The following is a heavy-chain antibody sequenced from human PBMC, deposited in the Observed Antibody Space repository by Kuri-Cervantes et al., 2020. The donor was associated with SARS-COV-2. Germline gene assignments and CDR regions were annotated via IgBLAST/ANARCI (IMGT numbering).Heavy chain of an antibody. Sequence: LSLTCAASGFTFSSYAMSWVRQAPGKGLEWVAVISYDGSNKYYADSVKGRFTISRDNSKNTLYLQMNSLRAEDTAVYYCARDHGLMPLLGPFDYWGQGTLVTVSS. CDR1: GFTFSSYA. J-gene: IGHJ4*02. CDR3: ARDHGLMPLLGPFDY. D-gene: IGHD2-15*01. CDR2: ISYDGSNK. V-gene: IGHV3-30-3*01.